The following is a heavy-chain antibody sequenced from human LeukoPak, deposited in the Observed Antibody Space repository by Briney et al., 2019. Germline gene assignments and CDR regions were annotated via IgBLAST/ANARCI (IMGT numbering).Heavy chain of an antibody. CDR2: MYSSGST. J-gene: IGHJ4*02. D-gene: IGHD5-12*01. CDR1: GGSISSSSYY. CDR3: ARSGSGYLRYYVDY. V-gene: IGHV4-39*07. Sequence: SETLSLTCTVSGGSISSSSYYWGWIRQPPGKGLEWIGSMYSSGSTYYNPSLKSRVTISVDTSKNQFSLKLSSVTAADTAVYYCARSGSGYLRYYVDYWGQGTLVTVSS.